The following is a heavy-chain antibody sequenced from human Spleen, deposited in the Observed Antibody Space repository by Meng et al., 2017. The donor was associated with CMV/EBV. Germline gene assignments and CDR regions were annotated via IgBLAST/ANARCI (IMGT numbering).Heavy chain of an antibody. Sequence: SVKVSCKASGYTFNTYGISWVRQAPGQGLEWMGWISAYNGNTNYAQKLQGRVTMTTDTSTSTAYMELRSLRPDDTVVYYCARDRGVVDYYYYGMDVWGQGTTVTVSS. CDR2: ISAYNGNT. J-gene: IGHJ6*02. CDR3: ARDRGVVDYYYYGMDV. CDR1: GYTFNTYG. D-gene: IGHD3-10*01. V-gene: IGHV1-18*01.